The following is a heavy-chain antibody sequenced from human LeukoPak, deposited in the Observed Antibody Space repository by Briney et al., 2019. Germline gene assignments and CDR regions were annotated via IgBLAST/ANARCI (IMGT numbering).Heavy chain of an antibody. CDR2: IYTSGST. CDR3: ARQNGYNSK. D-gene: IGHD5-24*01. J-gene: IGHJ4*02. CDR1: GGFISSGSYY. Sequence: SETLSLTCTVSGGFISSGSYYWNWIRQPAGKGLEWIGRIYTSGSTNYNPSLKSRVTISVDTSKNQFSLKLSSVTAADTAVYYCARQNGYNSKWGQGTLVTVSS. V-gene: IGHV4-61*02.